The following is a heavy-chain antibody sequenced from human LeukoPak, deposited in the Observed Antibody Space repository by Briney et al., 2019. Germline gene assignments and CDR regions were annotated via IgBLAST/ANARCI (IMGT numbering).Heavy chain of an antibody. CDR2: IRSRPSTI. V-gene: IGHV3-48*01. CDR1: GFTFTSYS. D-gene: IGHD7-27*01. CDR3: VRDHHWGFDS. J-gene: IGHJ4*02. Sequence: GGSLRLSCAASGFTFTSYSMNWVRQAPGKGLEWVSYIRSRPSTIYYADSVKGRFTISRDDAKNSLYLQMNSLRAEDTAIYHCVRDHHWGFDSWGQGTQVTVSS.